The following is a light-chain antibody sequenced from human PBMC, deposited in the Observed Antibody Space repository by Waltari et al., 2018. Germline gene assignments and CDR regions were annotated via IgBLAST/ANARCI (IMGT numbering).Light chain of an antibody. Sequence: VLTQSPGTLPLSPGERATLSCKASQRLTTRYLAWYQQKPGQAPRLLIYGAYSRAAGIPDRFSGSWSGTDFTLTISILEPEDSAVYYCQQYGSSVMYTFGQGTKVEIK. CDR3: QQYGSSVMYT. CDR1: QRLTTRY. V-gene: IGKV3-20*01. J-gene: IGKJ2*01. CDR2: GAY.